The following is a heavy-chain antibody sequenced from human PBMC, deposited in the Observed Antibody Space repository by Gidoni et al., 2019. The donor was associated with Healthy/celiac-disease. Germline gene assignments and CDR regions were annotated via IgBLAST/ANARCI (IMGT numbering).Heavy chain of an antibody. CDR2: IIPILGIA. V-gene: IGHV1-69*09. Sequence: QVQLVQSGAEVKKPGSSVKVSCKASGGTFSSYAISWVRQATGQGLEWMGRIIPILGIANYAQKFQGRVTITADKSTSTAYMELSSLRSDDTSVYYCARRGSGSSPTYFDYWGQGTLVTVSS. J-gene: IGHJ4*02. CDR1: GGTFSSYA. D-gene: IGHD1-26*01. CDR3: ARRGSGSSPTYFDY.